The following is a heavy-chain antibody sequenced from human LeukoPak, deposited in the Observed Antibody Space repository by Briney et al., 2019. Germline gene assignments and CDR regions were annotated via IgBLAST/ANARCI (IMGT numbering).Heavy chain of an antibody. Sequence: SGTLSLTCAASGGSISSSNWWSWVRQPPGKGLEWIGEIYHSGSTNYNPSLKSRVTISVDKSKNQFSLKLSSVTAADTAVYYCARARDWSAGSWFDPWGQGILVTVSS. D-gene: IGHD3/OR15-3a*01. CDR1: GGSISSSNW. CDR2: IYHSGST. V-gene: IGHV4-4*02. J-gene: IGHJ5*02. CDR3: ARARDWSAGSWFDP.